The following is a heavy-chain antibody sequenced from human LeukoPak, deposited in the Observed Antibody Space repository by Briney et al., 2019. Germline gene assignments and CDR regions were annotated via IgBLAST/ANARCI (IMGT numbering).Heavy chain of an antibody. D-gene: IGHD2-2*01. CDR2: INPNSGGT. V-gene: IGHV1-2*04. CDR1: GYTFTGYY. Sequence: GASVKVSCKASGYTFTGYYMHWVRQAPGQGLERMGWINPNSGGTNYAQKFQGWVTMTRDTSISTAYMELRSLRSDDTAVYYCARDRYCSSTSCYAPYYFDYWGQGTLVTVSS. J-gene: IGHJ4*02. CDR3: ARDRYCSSTSCYAPYYFDY.